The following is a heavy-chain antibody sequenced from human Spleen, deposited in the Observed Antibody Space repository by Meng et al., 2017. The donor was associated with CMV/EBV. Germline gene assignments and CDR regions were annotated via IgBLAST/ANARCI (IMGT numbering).Heavy chain of an antibody. D-gene: IGHD1-26*01. CDR3: ARGSGSYYMAPTV. J-gene: IGHJ4*02. CDR1: GYTFTGYY. CDR2: INPDSGGT. Sequence: ASVKVSCKASGYTFTGYYMHWVRQAPGQGLEWMGWINPDSGGTNYAQKFRGRVTMTRDTSISTAYMELSRLRSDDTAVYYCARGSGSYYMAPTVWGQGTLVTVSS. V-gene: IGHV1-2*02.